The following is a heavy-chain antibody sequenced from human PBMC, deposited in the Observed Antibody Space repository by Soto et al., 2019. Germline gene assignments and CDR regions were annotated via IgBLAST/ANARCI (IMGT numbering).Heavy chain of an antibody. V-gene: IGHV4-39*01. CDR3: ARRVNVPSWYFDL. D-gene: IGHD3-10*02. CDR1: GASISRSSSY. CDR2: ISYSGTT. Sequence: QVQLLESGPGLVKPSETLSLTCNVSGASISRSSSYWGWIRQPPGKGLEWIASISYSGTTYYNPSLKSRVTMSVDLSRNQFSLRLASVTAADTALYFCARRVNVPSWYFDLWGRETPVTVSS. J-gene: IGHJ2*01.